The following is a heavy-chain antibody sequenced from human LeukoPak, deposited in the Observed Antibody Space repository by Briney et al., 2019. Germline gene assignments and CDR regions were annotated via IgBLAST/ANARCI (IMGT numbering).Heavy chain of an antibody. Sequence: SETLSLTCTVSGGSISSYYWSWIRQPPGKGLEWIGYIYYSGSTNYNPSLKSRVTISVDTSKNQFSLKLSSVTAADTAVYYCARHEVAALGYFDYWGQGTLVTVSS. V-gene: IGHV4-59*08. CDR2: IYYSGST. D-gene: IGHD2-15*01. CDR1: GGSISSYY. CDR3: ARHEVAALGYFDY. J-gene: IGHJ4*02.